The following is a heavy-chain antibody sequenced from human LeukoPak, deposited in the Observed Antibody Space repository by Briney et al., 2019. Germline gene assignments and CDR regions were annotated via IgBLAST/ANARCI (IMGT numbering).Heavy chain of an antibody. V-gene: IGHV1-69*04. J-gene: IGHJ3*02. CDR2: IIPILGIA. CDR3: ARDRGDIVVVPAASGAFDI. Sequence: WASVKVSCKASGGTFSSYTISWVRQAPGQGLEWMGRIIPILGIANYAQKFQGRVTITADKSTSTAYMELSSLRSEDMAVYYCARDRGDIVVVPAASGAFDIWGQGTMVTVSS. CDR1: GGTFSSYT. D-gene: IGHD2-2*01.